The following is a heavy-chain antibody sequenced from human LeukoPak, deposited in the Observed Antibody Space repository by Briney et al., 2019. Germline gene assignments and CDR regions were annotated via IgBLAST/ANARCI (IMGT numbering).Heavy chain of an antibody. CDR1: GGSITSGDYY. D-gene: IGHD3-3*01. Sequence: PSETLSLTCTVSGGSITSGDYYWRWLRPPPGTGLEWIGYIYYSGRTYYNPSLKSRVSISVDTSKNQFSLKLSSVTAADTAVYYCARVYDFWSGYSFGAFNIWGQGTMVTVSS. CDR3: ARVYDFWSGYSFGAFNI. J-gene: IGHJ3*02. V-gene: IGHV4-30-4*01. CDR2: IYYSGRT.